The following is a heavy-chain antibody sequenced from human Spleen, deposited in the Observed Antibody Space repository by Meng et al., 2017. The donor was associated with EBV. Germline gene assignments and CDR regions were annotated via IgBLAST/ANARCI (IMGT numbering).Heavy chain of an antibody. J-gene: IGHJ5*02. CDR1: GDSISSNNW. V-gene: IGHV4-4*02. D-gene: IGHD3-10*01. CDR2: IYHGGIA. CDR3: ARFTSMVRGAFDP. Sequence: QVQLKESGPGLVKPSGTLSLTCAVSGDSISSNNWWSWVRQPPGKGLEWIGEIYHGGIAYYNPSLKSRVTISVDKSKNQFSLNLTSVTAADTAVYYCARFTSMVRGAFDPWGQGTLVTVSS.